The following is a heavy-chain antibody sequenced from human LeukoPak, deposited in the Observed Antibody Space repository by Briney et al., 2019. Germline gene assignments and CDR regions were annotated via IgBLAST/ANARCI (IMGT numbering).Heavy chain of an antibody. D-gene: IGHD6-13*01. V-gene: IGHV3-30*18. CDR1: GFTFSGYG. Sequence: GGCLRLSCAASGFTFSGYGMHWVRQAPGKGLEWGAVISYDGNTNYYADSVKGRLTISRDNSRNTLYLHMNTLRAEDTAVYYCAKDLEYGSSPYYYYGMDVWGQGTTVTVSS. J-gene: IGHJ6*02. CDR2: ISYDGNTN. CDR3: AKDLEYGSSPYYYYGMDV.